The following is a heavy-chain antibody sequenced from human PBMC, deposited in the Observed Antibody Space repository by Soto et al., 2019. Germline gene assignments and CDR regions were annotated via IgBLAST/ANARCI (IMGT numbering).Heavy chain of an antibody. D-gene: IGHD5-12*01. CDR2: INPSGGST. J-gene: IGHJ3*02. Sequence: GASVKVSCKASGYTFTSYYMHWVRQAPGQGLEWMGIINPSGGSTSYAQKFQGRVTMTRDTSTSTVYMELSSLRSEDTAVYYCARVRDGYTKAPDAFAIWGQGTMVTVSS. CDR3: ARVRDGYTKAPDAFAI. CDR1: GYTFTSYY. V-gene: IGHV1-46*01.